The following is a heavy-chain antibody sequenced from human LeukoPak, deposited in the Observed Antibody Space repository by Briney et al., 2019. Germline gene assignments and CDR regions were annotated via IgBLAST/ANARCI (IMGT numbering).Heavy chain of an antibody. CDR1: GGSFSGYY. Sequence: SETLSLTCAVYGGSFSGYYWSWIRQPPAKELAWIGEINHSGSTNYNPSLKSRVTISVDTSKNQFSLKLSSVTAADTAVYYCATRGMVDTAMDDYWGQGTLVTVSS. J-gene: IGHJ4*02. CDR2: INHSGST. D-gene: IGHD5-18*01. V-gene: IGHV4-34*01. CDR3: ATRGMVDTAMDDY.